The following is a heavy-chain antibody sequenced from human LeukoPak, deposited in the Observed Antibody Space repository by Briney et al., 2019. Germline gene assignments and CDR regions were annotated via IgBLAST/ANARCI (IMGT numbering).Heavy chain of an antibody. J-gene: IGHJ4*02. CDR3: AKGGYSGYRPLTFFDS. Sequence: PGGSLGLSCAASGFTFSSYAMSWVRQAPGKGLEWVSGISANGRITYYGDSLKGRFNISRDNSKTTVYLQMHSLRVEDTAIYYCAKGGYSGYRPLTFFDSWGQGTLVSVSS. CDR2: ISANGRIT. V-gene: IGHV3-23*01. CDR1: GFTFSSYA. D-gene: IGHD5-12*01.